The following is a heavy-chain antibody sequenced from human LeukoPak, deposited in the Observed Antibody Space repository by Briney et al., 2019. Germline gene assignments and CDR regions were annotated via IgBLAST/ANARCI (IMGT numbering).Heavy chain of an antibody. CDR1: GYTFTGYY. Sequence: ASVKVSCKASGYTFTGYYMHWVRQAPGQGLEWMGWINPNSGGTNYAQKLQGRVTMTTDTSTSTAYMELRSLRSDDTAVYYCARDGPVGCGDDCLIFDYWGQGTLVTVSS. D-gene: IGHD2-21*01. CDR2: INPNSGGT. J-gene: IGHJ4*02. CDR3: ARDGPVGCGDDCLIFDY. V-gene: IGHV1-2*02.